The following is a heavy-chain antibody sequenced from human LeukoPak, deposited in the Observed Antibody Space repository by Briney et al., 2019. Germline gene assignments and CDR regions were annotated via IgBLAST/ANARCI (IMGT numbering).Heavy chain of an antibody. CDR3: ARVPYDYYGSGRYYYYGMDV. J-gene: IGHJ6*02. CDR1: GGPISSGGYY. V-gene: IGHV4-31*03. Sequence: PSETLSLTCTVSGGPISSGGYYWSWIRQHPGKGLEWIGYIYYSGSTYYNPSLKSRVTISVDTSKNQFSLKLSSVTAADTAVYYCARVPYDYYGSGRYYYYGMDVWGQGTTVTVSS. CDR2: IYYSGST. D-gene: IGHD3-10*01.